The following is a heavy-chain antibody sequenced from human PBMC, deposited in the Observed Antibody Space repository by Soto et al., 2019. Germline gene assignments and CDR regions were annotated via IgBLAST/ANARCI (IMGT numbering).Heavy chain of an antibody. D-gene: IGHD5-18*01. CDR3: AKDLWIQVFSLLDY. V-gene: IGHV3-74*03. CDR2: ISNDGSST. J-gene: IGHJ4*02. Sequence: GGSLRLSCAASGFTFSSYWMHWVRQAPGQGLVWVSRISNDGSSTMYADAVKGRFTISRDNAKNTLYLQMNSLRAEDTAVYYYAKDLWIQVFSLLDYWGQGTLVTVSS. CDR1: GFTFSSYW.